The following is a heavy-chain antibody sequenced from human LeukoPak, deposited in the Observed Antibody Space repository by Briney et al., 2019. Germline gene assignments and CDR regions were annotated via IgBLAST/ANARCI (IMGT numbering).Heavy chain of an antibody. CDR1: GFTVSSNY. CDR2: IYSGGST. D-gene: IGHD5-24*01. CDR3: ARAGSGGATINYYYYGMDV. Sequence: PGGSLRLSCAASGFTVSSNYMSWVRQAPGKGLEWVSVIYSGGSTYYADSVKGRFTISRGNSKNTLYLQMNSLRAEDTAVYYCARAGSGGATINYYYYGMDVWGQGTTVTVSS. V-gene: IGHV3-66*01. J-gene: IGHJ6*02.